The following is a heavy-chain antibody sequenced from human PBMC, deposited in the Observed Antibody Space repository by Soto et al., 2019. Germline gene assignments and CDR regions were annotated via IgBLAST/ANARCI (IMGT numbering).Heavy chain of an antibody. CDR2: MEPSTGRT. J-gene: IGHJ4*02. D-gene: IGHD1-26*01. V-gene: IGHV1-8*01. Sequence: QVQLVQSGAEVREPGASVKVSCKASGYSFTSLDINWVRQTAGQGLEWMGWMEPSTGRTGYAQKFQGRVTMTRDTYINTAYMELTTLKSDDTDFYYCESGVSAGVDYWGKGTLV. CDR3: ESGVSAGVDY. CDR1: GYSFTSLD.